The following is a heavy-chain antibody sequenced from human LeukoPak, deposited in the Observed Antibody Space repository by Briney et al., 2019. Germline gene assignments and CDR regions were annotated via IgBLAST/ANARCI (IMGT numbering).Heavy chain of an antibody. J-gene: IGHJ4*02. CDR1: GGSISSGGYY. V-gene: IGHV4-31*03. D-gene: IGHD5-24*01. CDR3: ARIRDGYNYSYYFDY. CDR2: IYYSGST. Sequence: SETLSLTCTASGGSISSGGYYWSWIRQHPGKGLEWIGYIYYSGSTYYNPSLKSRVTISVDTSKNQFSLKLSSVTAADTAVYYCARIRDGYNYSYYFDYWGQGTLVTVSS.